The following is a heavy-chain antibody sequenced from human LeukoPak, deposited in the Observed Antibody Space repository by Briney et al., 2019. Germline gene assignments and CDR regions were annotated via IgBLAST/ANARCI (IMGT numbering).Heavy chain of an antibody. CDR2: ISSSGSII. CDR3: AKRASGSGTSLYYFDY. CDR1: GFSFSSYE. D-gene: IGHD3-10*01. J-gene: IGHJ4*02. Sequence: KSGGSLRLSCAASGFSFSSYEINWVRQAPGKGLEWVSYISSSGSIIYYADSVKGRFTISRDNAKNSLYLQMNSLRAEDTAVYYCAKRASGSGTSLYYFDYWGQGTLVTVSS. V-gene: IGHV3-48*03.